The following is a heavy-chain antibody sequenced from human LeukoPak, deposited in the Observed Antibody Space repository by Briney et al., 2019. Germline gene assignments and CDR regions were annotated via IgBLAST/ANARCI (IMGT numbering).Heavy chain of an antibody. J-gene: IGHJ4*02. CDR1: GFTFSDYH. Sequence: GGSLRLSCAASGFTFSDYHMSWIRQAPGKGLEWVSYISPGGGTIYFADSVKGRFTISRDNAKNSLYLKMNSLTAEDTAVYYCAGGRDIAVAGPGGYFDYWAQGTLVTVSS. D-gene: IGHD6-19*01. V-gene: IGHV3-11*01. CDR3: AGGRDIAVAGPGGYFDY. CDR2: ISPGGGTI.